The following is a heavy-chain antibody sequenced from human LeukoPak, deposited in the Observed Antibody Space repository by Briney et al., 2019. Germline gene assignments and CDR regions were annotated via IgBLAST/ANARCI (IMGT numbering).Heavy chain of an antibody. Sequence: GQSLKISCKGFVYSFTSYGIGWVRQMPGKGLEWMGRIYPGDSDLRYSPSFQGQATISADKSISTTYPPWSSLKASDTAMYYCASMKAVVTAIQYHPYYSGDGTLFTVSS. CDR3: ASMKAVVTAIQYHPYY. V-gene: IGHV5-51*01. CDR1: VYSFTSYG. D-gene: IGHD2-21*02. CDR2: IYPGDSDL. J-gene: IGHJ4*01.